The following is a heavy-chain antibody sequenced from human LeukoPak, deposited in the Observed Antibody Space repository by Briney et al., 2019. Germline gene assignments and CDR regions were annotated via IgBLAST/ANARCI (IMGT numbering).Heavy chain of an antibody. V-gene: IGHV4-4*07. D-gene: IGHD3-16*01. CDR1: GGSLSSYY. CDR2: IYTSGST. Sequence: PSETLSLTCTVSGGSLSSYYWSWVRQPAGKGLEWIGRIYTSGSTNYNPSLKSRVTISVDTSKNQFSLKLSSVTAADTAVYYCARRLIGGGPMKPNYYFDYWGQGTLVTVSS. CDR3: ARRLIGGGPMKPNYYFDY. J-gene: IGHJ4*02.